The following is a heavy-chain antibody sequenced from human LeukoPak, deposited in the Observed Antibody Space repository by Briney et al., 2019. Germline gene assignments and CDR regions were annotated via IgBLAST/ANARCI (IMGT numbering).Heavy chain of an antibody. J-gene: IGHJ3*02. CDR2: ISGSGGST. Sequence: GGSLRLSCAASGFTFSSYAMSWARQAPGKGLEWVSAISGSGGSTYYADSVKGRFTISRDNPKNTLYLQMNSLRAEDTAVYYCAKCITMVRGVIPNDAFDIWGQGTMVTVSS. V-gene: IGHV3-23*01. D-gene: IGHD3-10*01. CDR1: GFTFSSYA. CDR3: AKCITMVRGVIPNDAFDI.